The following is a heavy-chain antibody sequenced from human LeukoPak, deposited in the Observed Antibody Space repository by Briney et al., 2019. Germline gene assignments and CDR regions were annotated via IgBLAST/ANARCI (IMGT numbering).Heavy chain of an antibody. V-gene: IGHV3-48*03. CDR2: LSYNAKTV. J-gene: IGHJ4*02. Sequence: GGSLRLYCSASGFTFSRREMAWVRQGPGKGLEWVSYLSYNAKTVLHADSVKGRFTISRDNAKNSLYLQMDSLRVEDTAFYFCARASYTGFDLPFVQWGQGTLVTVSS. D-gene: IGHD5-12*01. CDR1: GFTFSRRE. CDR3: ARASYTGFDLPFVQ.